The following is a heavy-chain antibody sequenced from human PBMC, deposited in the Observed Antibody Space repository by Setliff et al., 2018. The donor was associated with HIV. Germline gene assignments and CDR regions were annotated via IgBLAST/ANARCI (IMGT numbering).Heavy chain of an antibody. V-gene: IGHV4-4*02. J-gene: IGHJ4*02. CDR3: AKETSGWAFPVHY. Sequence: SETLSLTCAVSGGSISSDNWWTWVRQAPGKGLEWIGEIYHSEYTNYNPSLKSRVSMSVDKSKNHFSVKLTSVTAADTAVYYCAKETSGWAFPVHYWGQGALVTVSS. CDR2: IYHSEYT. D-gene: IGHD6-19*01. CDR1: GGSISSDNW.